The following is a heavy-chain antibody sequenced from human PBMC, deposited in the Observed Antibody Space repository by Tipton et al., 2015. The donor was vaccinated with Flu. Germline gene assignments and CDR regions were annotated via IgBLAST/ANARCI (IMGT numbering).Heavy chain of an antibody. J-gene: IGHJ5*02. CDR3: ARENWNYVVRSSWLDP. CDR2: ICHSGGT. D-gene: IGHD1-7*01. CDR1: GGSISSDY. Sequence: LSLTCTVSGGSISSDYWSWIRQPPGKGLEWIGYICHSGGTNYNPSLKSRVTISVDTSKNQFSLRLASVTATDTAVYYCARENWNYVVRSSWLDPWGQGTLVTVSS. V-gene: IGHV4-59*01.